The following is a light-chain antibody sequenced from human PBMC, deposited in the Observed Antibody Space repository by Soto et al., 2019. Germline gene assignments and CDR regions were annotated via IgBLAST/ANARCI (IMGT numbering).Light chain of an antibody. CDR1: QSVSSY. CDR3: QQRSNWPPIT. CDR2: DAS. J-gene: IGKJ5*01. V-gene: IGKV3-11*01. Sequence: IVWAQSPATLCLSPGERATRSCRSSQSVSSYLAWYQQKPGQAPRLLIYDASNRATGIPARFSGSGSGTDFTLTIRSLEPEDFAVYYCQQRSNWPPITFGQGTRLEI.